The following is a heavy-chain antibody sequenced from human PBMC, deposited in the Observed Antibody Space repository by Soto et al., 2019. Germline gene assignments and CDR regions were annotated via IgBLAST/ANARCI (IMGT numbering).Heavy chain of an antibody. CDR1: GVSISKSSYY. V-gene: IGHV4-39*01. CDR3: ARLVIVPAAMSDYYMDV. J-gene: IGHJ6*03. CDR2: IHSSGST. D-gene: IGHD2-2*01. Sequence: QLQMEESGPGLVKPSETLSLSCTVSGVSISKSSYYWGWIRQPPGRGLEWIGSIHSSGSTSYNPSPENRVTMSVDTSKNQFSLRLNSVTAADTAVYYCARLVIVPAAMSDYYMDVWGKGATVTVSS.